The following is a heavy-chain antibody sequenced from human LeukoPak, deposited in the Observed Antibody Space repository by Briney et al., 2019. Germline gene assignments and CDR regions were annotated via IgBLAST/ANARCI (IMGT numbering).Heavy chain of an antibody. D-gene: IGHD1-26*01. CDR2: IYHSGST. J-gene: IGHJ6*03. Sequence: PSETLSLTCTVSGGSISSGSYYWGWIRQAPGKGLEWIGSIYHSGSTHYNPSLKSRVSISVDTSKNQFSLNLSSVTAADTAVYYCARVGVGGPYYYMDVWGKGTTVTVSS. V-gene: IGHV4-39*01. CDR1: GGSISSGSYY. CDR3: ARVGVGGPYYYMDV.